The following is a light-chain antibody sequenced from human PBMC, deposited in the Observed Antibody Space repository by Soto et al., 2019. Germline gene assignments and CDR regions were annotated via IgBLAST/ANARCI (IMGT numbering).Light chain of an antibody. CDR2: DVS. J-gene: IGKJ1*01. Sequence: DIQMTQSPSTLSASVGDRVTITCRASQTISSWLAWYQQKPGKAPKLLIHDVSSLESGVPSRFSGSGSGTEFTLTISSLQPDDFATYYCQQYNTFWTFGQGTKVDIK. CDR1: QTISSW. CDR3: QQYNTFWT. V-gene: IGKV1-5*01.